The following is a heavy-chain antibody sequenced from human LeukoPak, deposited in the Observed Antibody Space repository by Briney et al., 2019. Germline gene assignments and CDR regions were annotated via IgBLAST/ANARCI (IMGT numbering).Heavy chain of an antibody. D-gene: IGHD3-22*01. J-gene: IGHJ4*02. V-gene: IGHV4-34*01. Sequence: SETLSLTCAVYGGSFSGYYWSWIRQPPGKGLEWIGETNHSGSTNYNPSLKSRVTISVDTSKNQFSLKRSSVTAADTAVYYCARDRYYDSSGYYSPFDYWGQGTLVTVSS. CDR1: GGSFSGYY. CDR3: ARDRYYDSSGYYSPFDY. CDR2: TNHSGST.